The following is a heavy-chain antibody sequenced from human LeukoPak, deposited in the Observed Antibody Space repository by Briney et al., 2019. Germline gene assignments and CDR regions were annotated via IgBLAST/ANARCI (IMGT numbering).Heavy chain of an antibody. CDR2: INPSGGST. Sequence: ASVKVSCKASGYTFNTYYMHWVRQAPGRGLEWMGVINPSGGSTNYAQKFQGRVTMTTDTSTTTAYMELRSLRSDDTAVYYCARSYVLHAFDIWGQGTMVTVSS. D-gene: IGHD2-15*01. J-gene: IGHJ3*02. CDR1: GYTFNTYY. CDR3: ARSYVLHAFDI. V-gene: IGHV1-46*02.